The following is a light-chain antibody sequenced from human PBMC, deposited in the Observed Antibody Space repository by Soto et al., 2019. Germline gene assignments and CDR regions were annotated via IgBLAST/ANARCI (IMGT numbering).Light chain of an antibody. CDR3: QQYNSYSRWT. Sequence: QLTQSPSTLSASVGDRVTISCRASQSISSWLAWYQQKPGKAPKFVIYDASNLESGVPSRFSGSGSGTEFTLTISSLQPDDFATYFCQQYNSYSRWTFGQGTKVDIK. CDR1: QSISSW. CDR2: DAS. J-gene: IGKJ1*01. V-gene: IGKV1-5*01.